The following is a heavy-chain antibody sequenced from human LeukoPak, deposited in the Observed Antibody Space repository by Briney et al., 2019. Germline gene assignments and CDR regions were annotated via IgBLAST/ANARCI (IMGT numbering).Heavy chain of an antibody. D-gene: IGHD3-10*01. V-gene: IGHV4-34*01. Sequence: PSETLSLTCAVYGGSFSGYYWSWIRQPPGKGLEWIGEINHSGSTNYNPSLKSRVTISVDTSKNQCSLKLSSVTAADTAVYYCARAGRFMVRGAPFDYWGQGTLVTVSS. CDR3: ARAGRFMVRGAPFDY. CDR1: GGSFSGYY. J-gene: IGHJ4*02. CDR2: INHSGST.